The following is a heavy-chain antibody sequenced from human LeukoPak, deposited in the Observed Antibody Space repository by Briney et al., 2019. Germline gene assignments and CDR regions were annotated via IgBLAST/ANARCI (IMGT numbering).Heavy chain of an antibody. D-gene: IGHD3-10*01. J-gene: IGHJ1*01. Sequence: PGGSLRLSCAASGFTFSSYAMSWVRQAPGKGLEWVSVISGSGYSTYYADSVKGRFTISRDNSKNTLYLQMNSLRAEDTAVYYCAKDRSGSTAEYFRDWGQGTLVTVSS. V-gene: IGHV3-23*01. CDR2: ISGSGYST. CDR3: AKDRSGSTAEYFRD. CDR1: GFTFSSYA.